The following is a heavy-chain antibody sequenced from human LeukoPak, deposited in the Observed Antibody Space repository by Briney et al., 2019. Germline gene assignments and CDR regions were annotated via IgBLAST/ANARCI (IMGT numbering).Heavy chain of an antibody. V-gene: IGHV3-48*02. CDR1: GFTFSTYN. J-gene: IGHJ4*02. CDR2: ISSGSSTR. D-gene: IGHD5-18*01. Sequence: GGSLRLSCAAFGFTFSTYNMNWVRQAPGKGLEWVSYISSGSSTRYYADSVKGRFTISRDNAKNSLYLQMNSLRDEDTAVYYCAREWIQLFDYWGQGTLVTVSS. CDR3: AREWIQLFDY.